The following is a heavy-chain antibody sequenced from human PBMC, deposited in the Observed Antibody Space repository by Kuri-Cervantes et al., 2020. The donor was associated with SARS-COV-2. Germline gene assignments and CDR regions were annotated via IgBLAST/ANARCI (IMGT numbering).Heavy chain of an antibody. D-gene: IGHD3-3*01. CDR1: GFTFGDYA. J-gene: IGHJ4*02. Sequence: GESLKISCTASGFTFGDYAMSWVRQAPGKGLEWVGFIRSKAYGGTTEYAASVKGRFTISRDDSKSIAYLQMNSLKTEYTAVYYCTRYDFWSGYYHDYWGQGTLVTVSS. V-gene: IGHV3-49*04. CDR3: TRYDFWSGYYHDY. CDR2: IRSKAYGGTT.